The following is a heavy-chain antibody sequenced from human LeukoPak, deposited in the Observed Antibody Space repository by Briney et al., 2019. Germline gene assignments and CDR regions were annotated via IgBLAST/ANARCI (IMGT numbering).Heavy chain of an antibody. D-gene: IGHD2-2*01. CDR1: GYTFTNHG. CDR2: ISANNGET. CDR3: ARVPPSAHQLLSSDY. J-gene: IGHJ4*02. Sequence: ASVKVSCKASGYTFTNHGISWVRQAPGQGLEWMAWISANNGETRYAQNLQGRVPMTTDTSTSTAYMELRSLRSDDTAVYYCARVPPSAHQLLSSDYWGQGTQATVSS. V-gene: IGHV1-18*01.